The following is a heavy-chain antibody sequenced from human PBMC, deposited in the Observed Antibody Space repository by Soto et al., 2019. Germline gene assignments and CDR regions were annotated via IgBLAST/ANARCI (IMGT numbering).Heavy chain of an antibody. D-gene: IGHD2-2*02. CDR2: IIPIFSTA. Sequence: ASVKVSCKASGGTFSSYAISWVRQAPGQGLEWMGGIIPIFSTANYAQKFQGRVTITADESTSTAYMELSSLRSEDTAVYYCARDEVKLLYGYYYYGMDVWGQGTTVTVSS. J-gene: IGHJ6*02. CDR1: GGTFSSYA. CDR3: ARDEVKLLYGYYYYGMDV. V-gene: IGHV1-69*13.